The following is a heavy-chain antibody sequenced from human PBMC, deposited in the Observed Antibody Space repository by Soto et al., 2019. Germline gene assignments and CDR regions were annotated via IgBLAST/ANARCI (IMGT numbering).Heavy chain of an antibody. Sequence: QVQLQESGPGLVKPSETLSLTCTVSGGSISSGEYYWTWIRQPPGKGLEWIGYISYSGSTHYSPSLKSRVSITVDTYKNQFSLNLASVSAEDTAVYYCARTSLTIFGPSNDYYGMGVCGLGTTVTVSS. CDR1: GGSISSGEYY. CDR2: ISYSGST. D-gene: IGHD3-3*01. V-gene: IGHV4-30-4*01. J-gene: IGHJ6*02. CDR3: ARTSLTIFGPSNDYYGMGV.